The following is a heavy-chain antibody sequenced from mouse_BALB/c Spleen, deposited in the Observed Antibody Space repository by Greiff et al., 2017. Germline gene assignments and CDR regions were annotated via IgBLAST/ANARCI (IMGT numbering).Heavy chain of an antibody. D-gene: IGHD2-4*01. CDR2: INPSTGYT. CDR3: ARGFYYEGFAY. J-gene: IGHJ3*01. CDR1: GYTFTSYW. Sequence: QVQLQQSGAELAKPGASVKMSCKASGYTFTSYWMHWVKQRPGQGLEWIGYINPSTGYTEYNQKFKDKATLTADKSSSTAYMQLSSLTSEDSAVYYCARGFYYEGFAYWGQGTLVTVSA. V-gene: IGHV1-7*01.